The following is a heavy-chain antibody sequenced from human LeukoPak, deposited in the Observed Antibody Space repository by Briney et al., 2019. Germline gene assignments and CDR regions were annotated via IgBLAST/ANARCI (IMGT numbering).Heavy chain of an antibody. CDR2: INHSGST. V-gene: IGHV4-34*01. D-gene: IGHD2-15*01. CDR1: GGSFSGYY. CDR3: ARSGPVDCSGGSCYEGY. J-gene: IGHJ4*02. Sequence: PSETLSLTCAVYGGSFSGYYWSWIRPPPGKGLEWIGEINHSGSTNYNPSLKSRVTISVDTSKNQFSLKLSSVTAADTAVYYCARSGPVDCSGGSCYEGYWGQGTLVTVSS.